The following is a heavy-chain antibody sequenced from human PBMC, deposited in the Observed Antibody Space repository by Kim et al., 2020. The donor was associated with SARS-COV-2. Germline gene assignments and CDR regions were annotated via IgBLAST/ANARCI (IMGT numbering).Heavy chain of an antibody. CDR2: IKTKTDGGTT. Sequence: GGSLRLSCAASGFTFSNAWMSWVRQAPGKGLEWVGRIKTKTDGGTTDYAAPVKGRFTISRDDSKNTLHLQMNSLKTEDTAVYYCSTVDIVSTIRFYPWGQGTLVTVSS. CDR1: GFTFSNAW. D-gene: IGHD5-12*01. J-gene: IGHJ5*02. CDR3: STVDIVSTIRFYP. V-gene: IGHV3-15*01.